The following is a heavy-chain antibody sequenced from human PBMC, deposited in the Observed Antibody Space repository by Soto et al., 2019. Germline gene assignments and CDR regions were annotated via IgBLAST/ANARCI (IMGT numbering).Heavy chain of an antibody. Sequence: GASVKVSCKASGYTFTRYDINWVRQAAVQGREGMGWMNPNSGNTGYAQKFQGRVTMTRNTSISTAYMELSSLRSEDTAVYYCARVLRDSTIFGVVPHYYYYYGMDVWGQGTTVTVSS. CDR3: ARVLRDSTIFGVVPHYYYYYGMDV. CDR1: GYTFTRYD. CDR2: MNPNSGNT. D-gene: IGHD3-3*01. J-gene: IGHJ6*02. V-gene: IGHV1-8*01.